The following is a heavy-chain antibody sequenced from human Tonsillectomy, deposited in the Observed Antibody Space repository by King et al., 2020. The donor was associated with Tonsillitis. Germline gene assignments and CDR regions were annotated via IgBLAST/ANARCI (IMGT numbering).Heavy chain of an antibody. CDR2: IYSGDIT. CDR3: ARDPNHDISEPTYYYYGMVV. CDR1: GFTVSNNY. Sequence: VQLVESGGGLVQPGGSLRLSCAASGFTVSNNYMNWVRQAPGKGLEWVSVIYSGDITHYADSVKGRFTISRDNSKNKLYLQMNSLRAEDTAVYYCARDPNHDISEPTYYYYGMVVWGQGTTGTVSS. D-gene: IGHD3-9*01. V-gene: IGHV3-66*01. J-gene: IGHJ6*02.